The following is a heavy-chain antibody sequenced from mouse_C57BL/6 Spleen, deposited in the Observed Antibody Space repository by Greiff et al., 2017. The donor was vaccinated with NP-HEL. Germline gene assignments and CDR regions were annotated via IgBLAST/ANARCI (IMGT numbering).Heavy chain of an antibody. V-gene: IGHV1-7*01. Sequence: VQRVESGAELAKPGASVKLSCKASGYTFTSYWMHWVKQRPGQGLEWIGYINPSSGYTKYNQKFKDKATLTADKSSSTAYMQLSSLTYEDSAVYYCARAPTGTDYYAMDYWGQGTSVTVSS. CDR2: INPSSGYT. CDR1: GYTFTSYW. J-gene: IGHJ4*01. CDR3: ARAPTGTDYYAMDY. D-gene: IGHD4-1*02.